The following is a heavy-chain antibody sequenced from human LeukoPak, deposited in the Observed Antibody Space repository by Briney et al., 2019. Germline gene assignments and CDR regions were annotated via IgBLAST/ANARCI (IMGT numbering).Heavy chain of an antibody. Sequence: KTGGSLRLSCAASGFTFSDYYMSWIRQAPGKGLEWVSYISSSGSTIYYADSVKGRFTISRDNAKNSLYLQMNSLRAEDTALYYCAKGVHYDSSGYSDYWGQGTLVTVSS. CDR3: AKGVHYDSSGYSDY. CDR2: ISSSGSTI. J-gene: IGHJ4*02. V-gene: IGHV3-11*01. D-gene: IGHD3-22*01. CDR1: GFTFSDYY.